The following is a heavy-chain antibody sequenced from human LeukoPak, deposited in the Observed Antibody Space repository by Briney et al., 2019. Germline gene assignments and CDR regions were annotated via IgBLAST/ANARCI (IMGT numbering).Heavy chain of an antibody. D-gene: IGHD2-21*01. CDR3: ARDESATGPNAILDY. J-gene: IGHJ4*02. CDR2: IYYSGST. CDR1: GYSISSDYY. Sequence: SETLSLTCAVSGYSISSDYYRGWIRQPPGKGLEWIGSIYYSGSTYYNPSLKSRVTISVDTSKNQFSLKLSSVTAADTAVYYCARDESATGPNAILDYWGQGTLVIVSS. V-gene: IGHV4-38-2*02.